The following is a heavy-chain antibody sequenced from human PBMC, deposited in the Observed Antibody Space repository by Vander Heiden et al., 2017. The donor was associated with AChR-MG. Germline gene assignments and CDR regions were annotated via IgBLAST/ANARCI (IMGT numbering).Heavy chain of an antibody. CDR2: IYYSGGT. V-gene: IGHV4-39*01. D-gene: IGHD2-2*02. J-gene: IGHJ4*02. CDR3: ARFKRAGYTADY. Sequence: QLQLQESGPGLVKPSETLSLPCTVSGGSISSSSYDRGLCRQPPRKGLEWIGSIYYSGGTYYNPSLKSRVTISVDTSKNQFSLKLSSVTAADTAVYYCARFKRAGYTADYWGQGTLVTVSS. CDR1: GGSISSSSYD.